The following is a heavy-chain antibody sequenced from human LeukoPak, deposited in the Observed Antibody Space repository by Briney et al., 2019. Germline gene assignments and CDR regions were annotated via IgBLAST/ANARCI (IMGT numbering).Heavy chain of an antibody. D-gene: IGHD3-22*01. Sequence: SVKVSCKASGGTFSSYAISWVRQAPGQGLEWMGRIIPIFGTANYAQKFQGRVTITTDESTSTACMELSSLRSEDTAVYYCARSIRSGYYLDYWGQGTLVTVSS. V-gene: IGHV1-69*05. CDR3: ARSIRSGYYLDY. CDR1: GGTFSSYA. J-gene: IGHJ4*02. CDR2: IIPIFGTA.